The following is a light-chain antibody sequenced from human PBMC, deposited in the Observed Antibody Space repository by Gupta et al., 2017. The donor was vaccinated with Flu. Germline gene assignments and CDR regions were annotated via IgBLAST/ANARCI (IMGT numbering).Light chain of an antibody. CDR1: QSIRTY. CDR2: DAT. J-gene: IGKJ3*01. V-gene: IGKV1-39*01. CDR3: QHAISTPVT. Sequence: PSSLSASVGDRVTITCRASQSIRTYLNWYQKQPGTATKLLIYDATSLQGGVPSRFSGSGSGKDFTLTISSLQPDDFATYLCQHAISTPVTFGRGTKVDI.